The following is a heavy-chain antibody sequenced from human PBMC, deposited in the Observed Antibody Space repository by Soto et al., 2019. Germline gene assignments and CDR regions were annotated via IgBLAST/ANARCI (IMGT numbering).Heavy chain of an antibody. V-gene: IGHV3-48*01. J-gene: IGHJ4*02. CDR3: GRRDCNGGHCYFTY. D-gene: IGHD2-15*01. Sequence: EVQVVESGGGLVQPGGSLRLSCVASGFTFSQHGMSWVRQAPGKGLEWISHITYTGTPYYADSVQGRFTISRDNAKTSLYLHMNSLRAEDTAVYYYGRRDCNGGHCYFTYWGQGTLVTVSS. CDR1: GFTFSQHG. CDR2: ITYTGTP.